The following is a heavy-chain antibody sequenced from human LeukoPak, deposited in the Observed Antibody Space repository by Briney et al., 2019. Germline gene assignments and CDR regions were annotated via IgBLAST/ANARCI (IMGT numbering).Heavy chain of an antibody. Sequence: GASVKVSCKASGYTFTSYGISWVRQAPGQGLEWMGCISAYNGNTNYAQKLQGRVTMTTDTSTSTAYMELRSLRSDDTAVYYCARVAYDSSGSYFDYWGQGTLVTVSS. D-gene: IGHD3-22*01. J-gene: IGHJ4*02. CDR1: GYTFTSYG. CDR2: ISAYNGNT. CDR3: ARVAYDSSGSYFDY. V-gene: IGHV1-18*01.